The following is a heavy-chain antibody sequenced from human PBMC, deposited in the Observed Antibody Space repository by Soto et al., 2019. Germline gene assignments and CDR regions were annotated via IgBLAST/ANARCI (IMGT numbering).Heavy chain of an antibody. CDR1: GFTFSSYG. V-gene: IGHV3-30*18. J-gene: IGHJ6*02. CDR2: ISYDGSNK. CDR3: AKDELERPFHYYGMDV. D-gene: IGHD1-1*01. Sequence: GGSLRLSCAASGFTFSSYGMHWVRQAPGKGLEWVAVISYDGSNKYYADSVKGRFTISRDNSKNTLYLQMNSLRAEDTAVYYCAKDELERPFHYYGMDVWGQGTTVTVSS.